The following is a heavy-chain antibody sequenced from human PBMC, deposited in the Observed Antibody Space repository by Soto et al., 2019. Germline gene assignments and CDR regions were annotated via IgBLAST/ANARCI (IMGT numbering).Heavy chain of an antibody. V-gene: IGHV4-4*02. CDR3: ARVSGSYYYGMDV. CDR2: IYHSGST. Sequence: QVQLQESGPGLVKPSGTLSLTCAVSGGSISSSNWWSWVRQPPGKGLEWIGEIYHSGSTNYNPSLKSRVNISVDKSKNPFYLKLSSVTAADTAVYYCARVSGSYYYGMDVWGQGTTVTVSS. CDR1: GGSISSSNW. D-gene: IGHD1-26*01. J-gene: IGHJ6*02.